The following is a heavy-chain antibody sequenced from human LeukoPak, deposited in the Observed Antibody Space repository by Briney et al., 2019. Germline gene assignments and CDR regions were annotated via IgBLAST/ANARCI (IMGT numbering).Heavy chain of an antibody. CDR2: IWFDGGNK. V-gene: IGHV3-33*06. CDR1: GFTFSHYG. J-gene: IGHJ4*02. Sequence: GGSLRLSCAASGFTFSHYGMHWVRQAPGKGLEWVAVIWFDGGNKYFADSAKGRFTISRDNSKNTVYLQMNSLRVEDTAVYYCAKGTESGWYAYFDYWGQGTLVTVSP. CDR3: AKGTESGWYAYFDY. D-gene: IGHD6-19*01.